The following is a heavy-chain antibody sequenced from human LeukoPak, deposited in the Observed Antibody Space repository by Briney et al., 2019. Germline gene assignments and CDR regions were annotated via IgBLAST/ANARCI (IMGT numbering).Heavy chain of an antibody. Sequence: GGSLRLSCAASGFTFSTYWMHWVRQAPGKGLVWVSRINNDGSSTIYADSVRGRFTISRDNAKNTLYLQMNGLRAEVTSVYFCARSSYPYFFDYWGQGALVTVSS. CDR3: ARSSYPYFFDY. D-gene: IGHD3-10*01. V-gene: IGHV3-74*01. CDR2: INNDGSST. J-gene: IGHJ4*02. CDR1: GFTFSTYW.